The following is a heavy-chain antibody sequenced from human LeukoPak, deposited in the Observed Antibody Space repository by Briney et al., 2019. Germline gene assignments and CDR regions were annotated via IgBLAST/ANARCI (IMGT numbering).Heavy chain of an antibody. Sequence: PGRSLRLSCAASGFTFSSYGMHWVRQAPGKGLEWVAVISYDGSNKYYADSVKGRFTISRDNAKNTLYLQMNSLRAEDTAVYYCARDPTGSIDYWGQGVLVTVSS. CDR3: ARDPTGSIDY. J-gene: IGHJ4*02. CDR2: ISYDGSNK. D-gene: IGHD3-9*01. CDR1: GFTFSSYG. V-gene: IGHV3-30*03.